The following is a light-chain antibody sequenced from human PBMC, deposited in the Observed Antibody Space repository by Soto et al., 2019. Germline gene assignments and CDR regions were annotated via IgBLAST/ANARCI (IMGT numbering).Light chain of an antibody. CDR3: QHHNSYSQT. CDR2: GAS. Sequence: DIQMTQSPPNLYANVGDRVTITCRASQSIRHYLTWYQQMPGKAPKLLIYGASTLQSVVPSRFSGSGSGTEFTLTICSLQPDDFGTYFCQHHNSYSQTFGQGTKVDIK. CDR1: QSIRHY. J-gene: IGKJ1*01. V-gene: IGKV1-5*01.